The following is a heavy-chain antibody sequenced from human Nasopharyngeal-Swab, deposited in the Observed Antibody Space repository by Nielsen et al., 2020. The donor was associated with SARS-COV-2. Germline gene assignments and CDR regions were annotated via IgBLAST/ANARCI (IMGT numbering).Heavy chain of an antibody. CDR2: IYADGTST. CDR1: GFTFSHYA. J-gene: IGHJ4*02. Sequence: GGSLRFSCAASGFTFSHYAMSWVRQAPGKGLEWVSVIYADGTSTYYADSVKGRFTISRDDSKNTLYLQMNGLRADDTAVYYCSKSGAAGVPRWGQGTLVTVSS. D-gene: IGHD6-13*01. CDR3: SKSGAAGVPR. V-gene: IGHV3-23*03.